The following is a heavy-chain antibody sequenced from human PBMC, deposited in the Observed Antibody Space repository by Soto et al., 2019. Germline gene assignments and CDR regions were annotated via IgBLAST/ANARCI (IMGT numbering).Heavy chain of an antibody. CDR3: AKGGLYGSRTSCYSGASDI. J-gene: IGHJ3*02. CDR2: LHYSGST. CDR1: GGYIVNYG. D-gene: IGHD2-2*01. Sequence: GGYIVNYGWRRIRQPQAKGLERIGYLHYSGSTSYNPSLRSRVTISVDTYKNRFSLKLGSVTAADTAVYYCAKGGLYGSRTSCYSGASDIWGKGSM. V-gene: IGHV4-59*01.